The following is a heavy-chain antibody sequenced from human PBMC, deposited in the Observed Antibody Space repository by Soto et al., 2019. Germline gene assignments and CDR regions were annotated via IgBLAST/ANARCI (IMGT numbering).Heavy chain of an antibody. J-gene: IGHJ4*02. D-gene: IGHD5-18*01. CDR1: GLTFTSYS. V-gene: IGHV3-48*02. CDR2: ISSSSSTI. Sequence: EVQLVESGGGLVQPGGSLRLSCAASGLTFTSYSMNWVRQAPGKGLEWVSFISSSSSTIYYADSVKGRFTISRDNAKNSLYLQMNSLRDEDTAMYYCARDRGYTYGFDYLGQGTLVTVSS. CDR3: ARDRGYTYGFDY.